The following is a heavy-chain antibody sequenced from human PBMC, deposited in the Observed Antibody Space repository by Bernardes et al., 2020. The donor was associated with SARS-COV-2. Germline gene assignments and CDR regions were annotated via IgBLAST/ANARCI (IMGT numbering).Heavy chain of an antibody. CDR3: VRGPSDGHGRFEY. V-gene: IGHV3-74*01. Sequence: GGSLRLSCAASGFTFSSYWMHWVSQVPGKGLVWVSRISGDGRTITYADSVKGRFIISRDNAKNTLYLQMNSLRAEDTAVYYCVRGPSDGHGRFEYRGPGNLVTGSS. CDR1: GFTFSSYW. J-gene: IGHJ4*02. CDR2: ISGDGRTI.